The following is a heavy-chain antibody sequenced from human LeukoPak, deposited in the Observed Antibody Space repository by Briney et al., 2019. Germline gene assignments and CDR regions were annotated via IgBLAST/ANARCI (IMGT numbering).Heavy chain of an antibody. Sequence: ASVKVSCKASGYTFTSYDINWVRQATGQGLEWMGWMNPNSGNTGYAQKFQGRVTMTRNTSISTAYMELSSLRSEDTAVYYCASSGCSSTCCLTTGYYYYMDVWGKGTTVTVSS. CDR3: ASSGCSSTCCLTTGYYYYMDV. J-gene: IGHJ6*03. D-gene: IGHD2-2*01. V-gene: IGHV1-8*01. CDR2: MNPNSGNT. CDR1: GYTFTSYD.